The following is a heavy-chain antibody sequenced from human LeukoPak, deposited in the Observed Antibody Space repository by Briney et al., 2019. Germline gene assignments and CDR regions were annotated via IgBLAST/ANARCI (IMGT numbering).Heavy chain of an antibody. CDR1: GFSFSSYG. CDR2: ISNSGTTI. D-gene: IGHD6-6*01. CDR3: ARGGAVRPDY. V-gene: IGHV3-48*01. J-gene: IGHJ4*02. Sequence: GGSLRLSCAASGFSFSSYGMNWVRQAPGRGLEWVSYISNSGTTIYYADSVKGRFTISRDNAKNSLYLQMNTLRAEDTAVYYCARGGAVRPDYWGQGTLVTVSS.